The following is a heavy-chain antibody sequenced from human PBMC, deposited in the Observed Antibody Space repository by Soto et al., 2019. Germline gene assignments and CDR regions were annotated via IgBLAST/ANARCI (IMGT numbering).Heavy chain of an antibody. CDR2: INHSGST. CDR1: GGSFSGYY. J-gene: IGHJ4*02. Sequence: SETLSLTCAVYGGSFSGYYWSWIRQPPGKGLEWIGEINHSGSTNYNPSLKSRVTISVDTSKNQFSLKLSSVTAADTAVYYCARGVPAADFDIRSYYRFDYWGQGTLVTVSS. D-gene: IGHD2-2*01. V-gene: IGHV4-34*01. CDR3: ARGVPAADFDIRSYYRFDY.